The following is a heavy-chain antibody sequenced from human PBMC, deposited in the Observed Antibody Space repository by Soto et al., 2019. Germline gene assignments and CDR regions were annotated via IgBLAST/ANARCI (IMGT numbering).Heavy chain of an antibody. CDR3: AKTAPRVATAHV. Sequence: GESLKISCKGSGYSFTSYWISWVRQMPGKGLEWMGRIDPSDSYTNYSPSFQGHVTISADKSISTAYLQCNSLKASDTAMYYCAKTAPRVATAHVWGQGTTVTVSS. J-gene: IGHJ6*02. V-gene: IGHV5-10-1*01. D-gene: IGHD3-3*01. CDR2: IDPSDSYT. CDR1: GYSFTSYW.